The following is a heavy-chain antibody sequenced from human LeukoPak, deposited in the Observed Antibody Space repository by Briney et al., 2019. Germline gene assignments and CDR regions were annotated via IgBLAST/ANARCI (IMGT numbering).Heavy chain of an antibody. V-gene: IGHV1-8*01. CDR2: MNPNSGNT. D-gene: IGHD3-9*01. CDR1: GYTFTSFD. CDR3: VRLGENGLLTGYFYP. J-gene: IGHJ5*02. Sequence: ASVKVSCKASGYTFTSFDMNWVRQATGQGLEWMGWMNPNSGNTGYAQKFQGRVTMTRDTSITTAYMDLSGLRSDDTAVYYCVRLGENGLLTGYFYPWGQGTLVTVSS.